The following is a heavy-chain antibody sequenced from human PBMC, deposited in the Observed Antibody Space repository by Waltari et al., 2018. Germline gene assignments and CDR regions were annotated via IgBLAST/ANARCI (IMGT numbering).Heavy chain of an antibody. V-gene: IGHV3-9*01. CDR3: VKGGWGFGAFYEQH. Sequence: EVQLVTSGGGLVQPGRSLRLACVGSGFRFDDYAMYWVRQRPGKGRELLSGIGWNSGAIGYADSVRGRFSTYRDNARKSLYLQMGRLRPEDTALYYCVKGGWGFGAFYEQHWGQGIQVTVSS. CDR1: GFRFDDYA. D-gene: IGHD3-10*01. J-gene: IGHJ4*02. CDR2: IGWNSGAI.